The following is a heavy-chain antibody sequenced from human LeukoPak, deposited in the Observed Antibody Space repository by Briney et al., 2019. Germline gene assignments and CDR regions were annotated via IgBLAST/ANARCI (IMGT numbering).Heavy chain of an antibody. Sequence: GASVKVSCKASGYIFTSHGLSWVRQAPGQALGWMGWINIYKGNTNYAQKFQGRVTMTTDTSTSTAYMELRSLRSDDTAVYYCARNSSGWYGYFDLWGRGTLVTVSS. V-gene: IGHV1-18*01. D-gene: IGHD6-25*01. J-gene: IGHJ2*01. CDR3: ARNSSGWYGYFDL. CDR2: INIYKGNT. CDR1: GYIFTSHG.